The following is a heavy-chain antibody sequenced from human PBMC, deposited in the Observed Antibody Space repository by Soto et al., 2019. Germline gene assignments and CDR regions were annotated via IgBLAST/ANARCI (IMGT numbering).Heavy chain of an antibody. Sequence: LGESLKISCKGSGYSFTSYWISWVRQMPGKGLEWMGRIDPSDSYTNYSPSFQGHVTISADKSISTAYLQWSSLKASDTAMYYCARGGSRDGRGYCSSTSCYGLPDVWGQGTTVTVSS. CDR2: IDPSDSYT. CDR3: ARGGSRDGRGYCSSTSCYGLPDV. V-gene: IGHV5-10-1*01. J-gene: IGHJ6*02. D-gene: IGHD2-2*01. CDR1: GYSFTSYW.